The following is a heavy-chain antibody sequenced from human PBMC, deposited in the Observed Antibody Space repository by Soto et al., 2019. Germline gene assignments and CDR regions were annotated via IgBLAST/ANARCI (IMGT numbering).Heavy chain of an antibody. J-gene: IGHJ4*02. CDR2: VSGGGGST. V-gene: IGHV3-23*01. CDR1: GFTFNIYA. Sequence: HLLESGGGSVQPGGSLRLSCAASGFTFNIYAMNWVRQAPGKGLEWVSAVSGGGGSTFYAASVRGRFTISRDNSDNTVYLQMNRLRAEDTAVYYCAKASMIAFGGIIDFDYWGQGALVTVSS. D-gene: IGHD3-16*01. CDR3: AKASMIAFGGIIDFDY.